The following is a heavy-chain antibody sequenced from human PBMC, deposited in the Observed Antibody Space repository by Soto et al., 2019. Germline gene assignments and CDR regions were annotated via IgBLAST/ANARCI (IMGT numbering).Heavy chain of an antibody. J-gene: IGHJ3*01. CDR1: GFTFSSDG. D-gene: IGHD1-7*01. CDR3: AKDEISKTIRGDAFNF. CDR2: ISYDGSYQ. Sequence: LRLSCAASGFTFSSDGMHWVRQAPGKGLEWVAVISYDGSYQYYVDSVKGRFTISRDNSKNTLYLQMNSLRAEDTAVYYCAKDEISKTIRGDAFNFWGQGTMVTVSS. V-gene: IGHV3-30*18.